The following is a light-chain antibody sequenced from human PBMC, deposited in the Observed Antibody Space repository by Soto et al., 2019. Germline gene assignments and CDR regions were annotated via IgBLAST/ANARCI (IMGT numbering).Light chain of an antibody. V-gene: IGKV3-15*01. Sequence: MVMTRSPATLSVWPVEIGTVSCMASQNIYSNVAWYQQRPGQAPRLLIYRASTRATGVPARFSGSGSGTDFTLTISSLQSEDFAVYYCQHYNYWPYTFGQGTKVDIK. CDR1: QNIYSN. CDR2: RAS. J-gene: IGKJ2*01. CDR3: QHYNYWPYT.